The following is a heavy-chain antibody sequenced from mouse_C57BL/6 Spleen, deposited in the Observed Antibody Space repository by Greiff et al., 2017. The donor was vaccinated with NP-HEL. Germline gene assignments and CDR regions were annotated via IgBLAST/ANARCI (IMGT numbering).Heavy chain of an antibody. J-gene: IGHJ4*01. CDR1: GYTFTSYW. CDR3: ARYYYGSGYYAMDY. Sequence: VQLQQPGAELVMPGASVKLSCKASGYTFTSYWMHWVKQRPGQGLEWIGEIDPSDSYTNYNQKFKGKSTLTVDKSSSTAYMQLSSLTSEDSAVYYCARYYYGSGYYAMDYWGQGTSVTVSS. CDR2: IDPSDSYT. V-gene: IGHV1-69*01. D-gene: IGHD1-1*01.